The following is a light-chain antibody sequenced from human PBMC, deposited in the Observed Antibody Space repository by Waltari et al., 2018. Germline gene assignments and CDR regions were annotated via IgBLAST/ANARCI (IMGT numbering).Light chain of an antibody. J-gene: IGLJ1*01. V-gene: IGLV2-14*01. CDR3: SSYTTSSAPGV. CDR2: EVS. Sequence: QSALTQPASVSGSPGQSITISCSGTDSDVGAYDFVSWYQQHPGKAPHLIIYEVSNRPSGISNLSSSSSSGNTASLTISGLQAEDEADYYCSSYTTSSAPGVFGTGTRVTVL. CDR1: DSDVGAYDF.